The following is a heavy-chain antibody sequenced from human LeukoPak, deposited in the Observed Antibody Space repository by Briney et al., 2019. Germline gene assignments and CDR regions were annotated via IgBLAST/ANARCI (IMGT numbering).Heavy chain of an antibody. CDR3: ANHDSSGYFYEYFDY. CDR2: INPSSGGT. J-gene: IGHJ4*02. Sequence: GASVKVSCKASGYTFTGYYMHWVRQAPGQGLEWMGWINPSSGGTNYAQKFQGRVTMTRDTSISTAYMELSRLRSDDTAVYYCANHDSSGYFYEYFDYWGQGTLVTVSS. V-gene: IGHV1-2*02. CDR1: GYTFTGYY. D-gene: IGHD3-22*01.